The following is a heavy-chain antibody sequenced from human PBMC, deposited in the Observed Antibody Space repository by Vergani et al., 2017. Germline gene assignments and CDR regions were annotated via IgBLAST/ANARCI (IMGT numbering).Heavy chain of an antibody. J-gene: IGHJ4*02. D-gene: IGHD3-16*02. CDR2: IYYSGST. V-gene: IGHV4-39*01. CDR1: GGSISSSSYY. CDR3: ARLIGYYDYVWGSYRYHHFDY. Sequence: QLQLQESGPGLVKPSETLSLTCTVSGGSISSSSYYWGWIRQPPGKGLEWIGSIYYSGSTYYNPSLKSRVTISVDTSKNQFSLKLSSVTAADTAVYYCARLIGYYDYVWGSYRYHHFDYWGQGTLVTVSS.